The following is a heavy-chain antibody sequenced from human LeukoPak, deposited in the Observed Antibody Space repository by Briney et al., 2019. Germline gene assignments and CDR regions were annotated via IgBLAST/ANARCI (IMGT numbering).Heavy chain of an antibody. CDR3: ARLRRYYYDSSGPPDY. CDR1: VGSIRGYY. J-gene: IGHJ4*02. CDR2: IYSSGST. V-gene: IGHV4-59*12. Sequence: PSETLSLTCDVSVGSIRGYYWSWIRQSPEKGLEWIGYIYSSGSTNYNPSLKSRVTISVDTSKNQFSLKLSSVTAADTAVYYCARLRRYYYDSSGPPDYWGQGTLVTVSS. D-gene: IGHD3-22*01.